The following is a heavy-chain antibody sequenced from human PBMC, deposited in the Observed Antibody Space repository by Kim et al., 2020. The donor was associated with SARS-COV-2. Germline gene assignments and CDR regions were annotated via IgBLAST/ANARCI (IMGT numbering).Heavy chain of an antibody. V-gene: IGHV3-30-3*01. J-gene: IGHJ6*02. CDR3: ARGNYYESMSLSDYYNGMDV. D-gene: IGHD3-22*01. Sequence: GGSLRLYCAASGLNFDNSAMNWVRQTPGKGLEWVAVISYDGRNTYYADSVKGRFTISRDNAKSTLYLEIKSLRVEDTALYYCARGNYYESMSLSDYYNGMDVWGQGTTVTVSS. CDR2: ISYDGRNT. CDR1: GLNFDNSA.